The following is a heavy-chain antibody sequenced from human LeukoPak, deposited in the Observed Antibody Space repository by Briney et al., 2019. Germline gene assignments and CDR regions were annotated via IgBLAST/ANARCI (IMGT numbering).Heavy chain of an antibody. V-gene: IGHV3-43*02. CDR1: GFTSDDYA. Sequence: PGGTLRLSCAASGFTSDDYAMHWVRQAPGKGLEWVSLTSGDGGRKYYADSVKGRLTVSRDNSRNSLYLQMNSLRTEDTAFYYCAKDAEYYYSSGSYFDYWGQGTLVTVSS. CDR2: TSGDGGRK. CDR3: AKDAEYYYSSGSYFDY. D-gene: IGHD3-10*01. J-gene: IGHJ4*02.